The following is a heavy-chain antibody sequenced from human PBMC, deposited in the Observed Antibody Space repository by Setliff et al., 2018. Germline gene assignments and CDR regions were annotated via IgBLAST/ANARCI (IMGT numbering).Heavy chain of an antibody. CDR3: ARHSPYYYYMDV. CDR2: IHYSGDT. Sequence: SETLSLTCTVSGGSISSGSYYWGWIRQPPRKGLEWIGSIHYSGDTNYNPSLKSRVTMSADTSKNQFSLRLSSVTAADTTVYYCARHSPYYYYMDVWGKGTTVTVSS. CDR1: GGSISSGSYY. V-gene: IGHV4-39*01. J-gene: IGHJ6*03.